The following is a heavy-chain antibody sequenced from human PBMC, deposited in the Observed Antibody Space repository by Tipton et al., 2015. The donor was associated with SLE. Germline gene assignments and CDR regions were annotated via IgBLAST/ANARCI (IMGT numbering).Heavy chain of an antibody. D-gene: IGHD2-15*01. CDR1: GDSISSDNW. CDR3: ARGRPDGCSGGTCFSGDFDY. Sequence: TLSLTCTVSGDSISSDNWWNWVRQPPGKGLEWIGQIYDGGSTNYNPSLESRVAISVDTSKNQFSLKLNSVTAADTAVYFCARGRPDGCSGGTCFSGDFDYWGQGTLVTVSS. J-gene: IGHJ4*02. V-gene: IGHV4-4*01. CDR2: IYDGGST.